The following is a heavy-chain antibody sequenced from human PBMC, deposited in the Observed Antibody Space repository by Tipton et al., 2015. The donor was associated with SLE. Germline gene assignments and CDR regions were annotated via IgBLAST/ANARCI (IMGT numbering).Heavy chain of an antibody. CDR2: INHSGST. CDR1: GGSFSGYS. D-gene: IGHD5-12*01. CDR3: ARVMDLDYYGMDV. Sequence: LRLSCAVYGGSFSGYSWNWIRQPPGKGLEWIGEINHSGSTNYNPSLKSRVSISVDTSKNQFSLKLSSVTAADTAVYYCARVMDLDYYGMDVWGQGTTVTVSS. V-gene: IGHV4-34*01. J-gene: IGHJ6*02.